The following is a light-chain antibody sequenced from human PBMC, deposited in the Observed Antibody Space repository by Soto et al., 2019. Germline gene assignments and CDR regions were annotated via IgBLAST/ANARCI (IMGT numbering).Light chain of an antibody. J-gene: IGLJ1*01. CDR2: GVN. Sequence: QPVLTQPPSASGSPGQSVTISCTVNISDVGGYNSVSWYQQHPGKVPKLMIYGVNKRPSGVPDRFSGSKSGNTASLIVSGLQAADEADYYCLTYAGSTSFHVFGTGTKLTVL. CDR3: LTYAGSTSFHV. CDR1: ISDVGGYNS. V-gene: IGLV2-8*01.